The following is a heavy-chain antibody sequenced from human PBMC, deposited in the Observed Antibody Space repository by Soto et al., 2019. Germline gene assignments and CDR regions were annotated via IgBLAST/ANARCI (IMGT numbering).Heavy chain of an antibody. CDR2: ISYDGSNK. V-gene: IGHV3-30-3*01. Sequence: QVPLVESGGGVVQPGRSLRLSCAASGFTFSSYAMHWVRQAPGKGLEWVAVISYDGSNKYYADSVKGRFTISRDNSKNTLYLQMNSLRAEDTAVYYCARDRYYYDSSGYYYYWGQGTLVTVSS. CDR1: GFTFSSYA. D-gene: IGHD3-22*01. J-gene: IGHJ4*02. CDR3: ARDRYYYDSSGYYYY.